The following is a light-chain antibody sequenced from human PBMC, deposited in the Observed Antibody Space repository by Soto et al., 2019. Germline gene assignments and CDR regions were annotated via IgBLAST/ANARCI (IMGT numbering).Light chain of an antibody. CDR3: HSFDASLSGSV. J-gene: IGLJ1*01. CDR2: EVS. CDR1: SSDVGAYNY. Sequence: QSVLTQPASVSGSPGQSITISCTGTSSDVGAYNYVSWYQQHPGKAPKLMIYEVSNRPSGVSHRFSGSKSDNTASLTISGLQPDDKADYYCHSFDASLSGSVFGTGTKVTVL. V-gene: IGLV2-14*01.